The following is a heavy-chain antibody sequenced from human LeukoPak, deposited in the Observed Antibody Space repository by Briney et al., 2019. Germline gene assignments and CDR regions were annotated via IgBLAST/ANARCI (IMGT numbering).Heavy chain of an antibody. J-gene: IGHJ4*02. CDR2: IWYDGSNK. V-gene: IGHV3-33*01. CDR3: ASQWYYYDSSGFDY. CDR1: GFTFSSYG. Sequence: GGSLRLSCAASGFTFSSYGMHWVRQAPGKGLEWVAVIWYDGSNKYYADSVKGRFTISRDNSKNTLYLQMNSLRAEDTAVYYCASQWYYYDSSGFDYWGRGTLVTVSS. D-gene: IGHD3-22*01.